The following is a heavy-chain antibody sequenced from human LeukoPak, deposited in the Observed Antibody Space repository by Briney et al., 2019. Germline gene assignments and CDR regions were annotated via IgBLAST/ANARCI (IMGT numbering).Heavy chain of an antibody. CDR3: ARDSLELRPGLFDP. V-gene: IGHV1-2*02. Sequence: ASVKVSCKASGYTFTSYYMHWVRQAPGQGLEWMGWINPNSGGTNYAQKFQGRVTMTRDTSISTAYMELSRLRSDDTAVYYCARDSLELRPGLFDPWGQGTLVTVSS. CDR1: GYTFTSYY. J-gene: IGHJ5*02. D-gene: IGHD1-7*01. CDR2: INPNSGGT.